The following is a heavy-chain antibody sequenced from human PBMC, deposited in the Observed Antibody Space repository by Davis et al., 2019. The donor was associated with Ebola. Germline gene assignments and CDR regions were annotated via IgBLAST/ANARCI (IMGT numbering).Heavy chain of an antibody. CDR1: GYTFTSYA. CDR2: INAGNGNT. CDR3: ARGLEWNLYYYYYYGMDV. V-gene: IGHV1-3*01. J-gene: IGHJ6*02. D-gene: IGHD1-1*01. Sequence: ASVKVSCKASGYTFTSYAMHWVRQAPGQRLEWMGWINAGNGNTKYSQKFQGRVTITRDTSASTAYMELSSLRSEDTAVYYCARGLEWNLYYYYYYGMDVWGQGTTVTVSS.